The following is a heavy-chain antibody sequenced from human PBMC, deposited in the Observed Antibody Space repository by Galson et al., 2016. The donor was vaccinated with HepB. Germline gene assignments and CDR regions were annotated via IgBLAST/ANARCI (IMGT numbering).Heavy chain of an antibody. CDR1: GLTFSSYA. D-gene: IGHD2-2*02. J-gene: IGHJ6*02. CDR3: ATDETGNCRSPSCYTYYHGMDV. CDR2: IWYDGSDK. V-gene: IGHV3-33*01. Sequence: SLRLSCAASGLTFSSYALHWVRQAPGKGLAWVAVIWYDGSDKYYADSVKGRFTIPRDNSKNTLYLQMNSLRAEDTAVYYCATDETGNCRSPSCYTYYHGMDVWGQGTTVTVS.